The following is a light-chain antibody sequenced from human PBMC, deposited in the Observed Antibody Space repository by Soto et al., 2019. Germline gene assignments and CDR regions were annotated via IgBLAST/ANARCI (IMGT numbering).Light chain of an antibody. CDR3: QQYGTSPWT. J-gene: IGKJ1*01. CDR2: DAS. V-gene: IGKV3-20*01. Sequence: EVVLTQSPGTLSLSPGERVTLSCRASQTVTNDYLAWYQQKDGQAPRLLIYDASTRATGVPDRFSGSGSGPEYTLTITRLEPEDFAVYYCQQYGTSPWTFGQGTKVDIK. CDR1: QTVTNDY.